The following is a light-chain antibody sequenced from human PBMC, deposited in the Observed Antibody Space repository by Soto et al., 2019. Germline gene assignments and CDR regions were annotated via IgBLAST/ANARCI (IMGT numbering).Light chain of an antibody. CDR2: ASS. CDR3: SSYTSGSTLYV. CDR1: SSDVGSYNY. Sequence: QSALTQPASVSGSPGQPITISCTGTSSDVGSYNYVSWYQHHPGKAPRLMIYASSNRPSGVSHRFSGSRSGNTASLTISGLQAEDEADYYCSSYTSGSTLYVFGTGTKVTVL. J-gene: IGLJ1*01. V-gene: IGLV2-14*01.